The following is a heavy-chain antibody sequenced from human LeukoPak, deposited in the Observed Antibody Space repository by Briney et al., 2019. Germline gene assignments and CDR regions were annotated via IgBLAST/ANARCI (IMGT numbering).Heavy chain of an antibody. CDR2: IYSGGST. J-gene: IGHJ4*02. V-gene: IGHV3-66*01. CDR3: ARSEADDSSGYPMYYFDY. Sequence: GGSLRLSCAASGFIVSSNYMSWVRQAPGKGLEWVSVIYSGGSTYYADSVKGRFTISRDNSKNTLYLQMNSLRAEDTAVYYCARSEADDSSGYPMYYFDYWGQGTLVTVSS. D-gene: IGHD3-22*01. CDR1: GFIVSSNY.